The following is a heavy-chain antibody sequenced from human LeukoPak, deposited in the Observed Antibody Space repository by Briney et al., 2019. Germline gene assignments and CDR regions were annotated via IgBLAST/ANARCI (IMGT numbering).Heavy chain of an antibody. D-gene: IGHD2-15*01. CDR2: VSTSGNI. J-gene: IGHJ5*02. CDR3: ARGRLGDCSGGSCPGAGWFDP. V-gene: IGHV4-4*07. Sequence: SETLSLTCTVSGGSISSYFLSWIRQPAGKSLEWIGRVSTSGNINYNPSLKSRVTMSVDTSKNQFSLKLSYVTAADTAVYFCARGRLGDCSGGSCPGAGWFDPWGQGTLVTVSS. CDR1: GGSISSYF.